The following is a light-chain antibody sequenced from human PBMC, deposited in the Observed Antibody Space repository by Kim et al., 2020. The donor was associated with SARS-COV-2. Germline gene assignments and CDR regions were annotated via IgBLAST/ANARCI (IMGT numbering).Light chain of an antibody. CDR2: GTS. J-gene: IGKJ2*01. V-gene: IGKV3-15*01. CDR1: QSVSTN. CDR3: QQYNGWPPNI. Sequence: EIVMTQSPATLSVSPGERATLSCRTSQSVSTNLAWYQQKPGQAPRLLIYGTSTRATGIPARFSGSGSGTEFTLIISSLQSEDFAIYYCQQYNGWPPNIFGQGTKLEI.